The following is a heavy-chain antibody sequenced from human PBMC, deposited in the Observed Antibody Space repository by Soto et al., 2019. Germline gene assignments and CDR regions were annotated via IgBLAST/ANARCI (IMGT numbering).Heavy chain of an antibody. V-gene: IGHV3-48*01. J-gene: IGHJ4*02. CDR3: ARGMGMATTGRYDY. CDR1: GITINTDG. Sequence: VHLVESGGGSVQPGGSLRLSCAASGITINTDGMNWVRQAPGKGLEWVSYISSSSDTIYYADFVKGRFTISRDNAKNSLYLQMNILRVEDTATYYCARGMGMATTGRYDYWGQGTLVTVPS. CDR2: ISSSSDTI. D-gene: IGHD1-1*01.